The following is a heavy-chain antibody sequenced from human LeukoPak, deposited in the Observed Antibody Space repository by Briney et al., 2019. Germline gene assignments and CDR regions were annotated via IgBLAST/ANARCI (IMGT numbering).Heavy chain of an antibody. V-gene: IGHV1-8*01. Sequence: ASVKVSCKASGYTFTSYDINWVRQATGQGLEWMGWMNPNSGNTGYAQKFQGRVTMTRNTSISTAYMELSSLRSEDTAVYYCAREAGGSYSYHFDYWGQGTLVTVSS. CDR3: AREAGGSYSYHFDY. CDR2: MNPNSGNT. J-gene: IGHJ4*02. D-gene: IGHD1-26*01. CDR1: GYTFTSYD.